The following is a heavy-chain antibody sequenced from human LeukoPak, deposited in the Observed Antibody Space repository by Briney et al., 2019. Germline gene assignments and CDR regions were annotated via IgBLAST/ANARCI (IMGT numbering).Heavy chain of an antibody. CDR3: ARGGRIAVAGTTLGYFQH. CDR2: IYTSGST. CDR1: GGSISSYY. J-gene: IGHJ1*01. D-gene: IGHD6-19*01. V-gene: IGHV4-4*07. Sequence: SETLSLTCTVSGGSISSYYWSWIRQPAGKGLEWIGRIYTSGSTNYNPSLKSRVTMSVDTSKNQFSLKLSSVTAADTAVYYCARGGRIAVAGTTLGYFQHWGQGTLVTVSS.